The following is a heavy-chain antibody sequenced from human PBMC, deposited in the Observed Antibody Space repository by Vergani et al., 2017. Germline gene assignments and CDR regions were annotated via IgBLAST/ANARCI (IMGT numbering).Heavy chain of an antibody. CDR1: GFTFSSYW. CDR2: IKQDGSEK. J-gene: IGHJ4*02. Sequence: EVQLVESGGGLVQPGGSLRLSCAASGFTFSSYWMSWVRQAPGKGLEWVANIKQDGSEKYYVDSVKGRFTISRDNAKNSLYLQMNSLRAEDTAVYYCARDPTAPMIVVVPYYFDYWGQGTLVTVSS. CDR3: ARDPTAPMIVVVPYYFDY. D-gene: IGHD3-22*01. V-gene: IGHV3-7*01.